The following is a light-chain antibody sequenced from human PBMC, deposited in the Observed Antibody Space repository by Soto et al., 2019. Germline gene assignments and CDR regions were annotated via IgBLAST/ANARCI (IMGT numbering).Light chain of an antibody. CDR3: QHYNNWPPRT. Sequence: EIVMTQSPATLSVSPGERATLSCRASQSVSSNLAWYQQKPGQAPRLLIYGASTRATDVPARFSGSGSGTEFTLTISSLQSEDFALYYCQHYNNWPPRTFGQGTKVDIK. J-gene: IGKJ1*01. V-gene: IGKV3-15*01. CDR2: GAS. CDR1: QSVSSN.